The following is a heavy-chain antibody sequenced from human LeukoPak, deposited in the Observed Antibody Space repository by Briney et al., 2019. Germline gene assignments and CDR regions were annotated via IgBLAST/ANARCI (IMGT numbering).Heavy chain of an antibody. V-gene: IGHV1-69*04. CDR3: ARDLFTPHFVTTMGRGPLWGPV. Sequence: ASVKVSCKASGGTFSSYAISWVRQAPGQGLEWMGRIIPFLGIANYAQKFQGRVTITTDESTSTAYMELSSLRSEDTAVYYCARDLFTPHFVTTMGRGPLWGPVWGQGTLVTVSS. D-gene: IGHD3-10*01. CDR2: IIPFLGIA. J-gene: IGHJ4*02. CDR1: GGTFSSYA.